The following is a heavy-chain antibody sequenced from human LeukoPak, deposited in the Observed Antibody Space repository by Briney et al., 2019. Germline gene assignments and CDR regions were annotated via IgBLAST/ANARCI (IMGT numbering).Heavy chain of an antibody. J-gene: IGHJ4*02. CDR2: IYNSGST. D-gene: IGHD2-2*01. Sequence: PSETLSLTCTVSGGSISSYYWSWIRQPPGKGLEWIGYIYNSGSTNYNPSLKSRVTISVDTSKNQFSLKLTSVTAADTAMYHCARDYCSSTSCYSALDYWGQGILVTVSS. CDR3: ARDYCSSTSCYSALDY. CDR1: GGSISSYY. V-gene: IGHV4-59*12.